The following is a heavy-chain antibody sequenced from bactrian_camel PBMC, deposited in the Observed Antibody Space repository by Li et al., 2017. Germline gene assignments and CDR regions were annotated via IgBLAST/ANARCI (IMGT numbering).Heavy chain of an antibody. J-gene: IGHJ4*01. CDR2: IGSSGTTT. V-gene: IGHV3S1*01. Sequence: VQLVESGGGLVQPGGSLRLSCAASGFTYSSSGMYWVRLSPGKGLERVSYIGSSGTTTTYADSVKGRFTVSRDNAKNTMYLQMNNLKPDDTAVYYCVRGLGYEYNIWGQGTQVTVS. CDR1: GFTYSSSG. CDR3: VRGLGYEYNI.